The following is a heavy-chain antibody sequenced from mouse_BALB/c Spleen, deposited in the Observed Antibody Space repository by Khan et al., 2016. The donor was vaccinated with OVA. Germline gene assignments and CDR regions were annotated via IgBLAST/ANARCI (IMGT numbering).Heavy chain of an antibody. CDR1: GYTFTSYT. Sequence: VQLQQSGAELAKPGASVKLSCKASGYTFTSYTIHWIKKRPGQGLEWIGYINPSTGYTNYNQKFKDKATLTPDKSSTTASLQLSTLTSDDSAVLNGVRDGACQRIDVWFAYGVQGTLVTVSA. V-gene: IGHV1-4*01. D-gene: IGHD6-1*01. CDR3: VRDGACQRIDVWFAY. J-gene: IGHJ3*01. CDR2: INPSTGYT.